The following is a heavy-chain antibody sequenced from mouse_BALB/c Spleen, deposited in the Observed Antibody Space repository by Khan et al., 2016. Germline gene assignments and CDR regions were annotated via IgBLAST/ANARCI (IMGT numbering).Heavy chain of an antibody. CDR2: ISYDGSN. V-gene: IGHV3-6*02. D-gene: IGHD1-1*01. CDR1: GYSITSGYY. J-gene: IGHJ1*01. Sequence: EVELVESGPGLVKPSQSLSLTCSVTGYSITSGYYWNWIRQFPGNKLEWMGYISYDGSNNYNPSLKNRISITRDTSKNQFFLKLNSVTTEDTATYYCARAPSYYYGSSYWYFDVWGAGTTVTVSS. CDR3: ARAPSYYYGSSYWYFDV.